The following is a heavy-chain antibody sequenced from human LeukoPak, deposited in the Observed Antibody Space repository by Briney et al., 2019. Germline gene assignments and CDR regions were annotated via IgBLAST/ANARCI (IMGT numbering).Heavy chain of an antibody. D-gene: IGHD3-10*01. J-gene: IGHJ6*02. CDR1: GGSISSYY. Sequence: SETLSLTCTVSGGSISSYYWSWIRQPPGKGLEWIGEINHSGSTNYNPSLKSRVTISVDTSKNQFSLKLSSVTAVDTAVYYCATTRITMVRGADYGMDVWGQGTTVTVSS. V-gene: IGHV4-34*01. CDR3: ATTRITMVRGADYGMDV. CDR2: INHSGST.